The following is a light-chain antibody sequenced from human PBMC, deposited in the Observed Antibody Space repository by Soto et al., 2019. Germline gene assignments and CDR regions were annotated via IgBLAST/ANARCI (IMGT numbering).Light chain of an antibody. Sequence: EIVMTQSPATLSVSPGETATLSCRASQTLSSNLAWYQQKPGQAPRLLIFSASTRATGIPARFSGSGSGTAFTLTISGLQSEDFAVYYCQQYNQWPPYTFGQGTKLEIK. J-gene: IGKJ2*01. CDR1: QTLSSN. CDR3: QQYNQWPPYT. V-gene: IGKV3-15*01. CDR2: SAS.